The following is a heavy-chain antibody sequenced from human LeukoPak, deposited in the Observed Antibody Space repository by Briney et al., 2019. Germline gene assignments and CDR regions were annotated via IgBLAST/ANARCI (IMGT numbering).Heavy chain of an antibody. D-gene: IGHD1-1*01. V-gene: IGHV3-7*01. Sequence: GGSLRLSCAASGFTFSYYWMSWVRQAPGKGLEWVANIKQDGSDKYYVDSVKGRFTISRDNAKNSLYLQMNSLSAEDTAMYYCTRDLTNWNDATFDIWGQRTMVTVSS. J-gene: IGHJ3*02. CDR2: IKQDGSDK. CDR3: TRDLTNWNDATFDI. CDR1: GFTFSYYW.